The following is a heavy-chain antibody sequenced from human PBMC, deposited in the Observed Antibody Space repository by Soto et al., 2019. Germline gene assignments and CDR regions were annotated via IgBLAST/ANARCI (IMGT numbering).Heavy chain of an antibody. D-gene: IGHD3-16*01. Sequence: QVQLVQSRAEVKKPGASVKVSCKASGYTFTNYGINWVRQAPGQGLEWMGWISAYNGNTNYAQKYQGRRPMTTGTSKSTAYMELRSLRSDDTAVYFCLRAAGGITSPFDYWGQGTLVTVSS. CDR1: GYTFTNYG. J-gene: IGHJ4*02. V-gene: IGHV1-18*01. CDR2: ISAYNGNT. CDR3: LRAAGGITSPFDY.